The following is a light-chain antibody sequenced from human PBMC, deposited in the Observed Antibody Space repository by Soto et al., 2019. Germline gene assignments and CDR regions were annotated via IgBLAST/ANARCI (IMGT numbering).Light chain of an antibody. CDR1: SSDVGGYKY. CDR2: DVA. J-gene: IGLJ1*01. V-gene: IGLV2-14*01. Sequence: QSALTQPASVSGSPGQSITISCTGTSSDVGGYKYVSWYQQHPDKAPKLLIYDVANRPSGVSNRFSGSKSGNTASLTISGLQADDEAGYYCCSYRSSSTYVFGTGTQVTVL. CDR3: CSYRSSSTYV.